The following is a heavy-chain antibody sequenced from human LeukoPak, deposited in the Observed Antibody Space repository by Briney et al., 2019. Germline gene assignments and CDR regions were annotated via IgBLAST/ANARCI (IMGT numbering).Heavy chain of an antibody. Sequence: PGGSLRLSCAASGFTFSGYAMSWVRQAPGKGLEWVSAISGSGGSTYYADSVKGRFTTSRDNSKNTLYLQMNSLRAEDTAVYYCAKDPGRYYYYMDVWGKGTTVTVSS. CDR1: GFTFSGYA. CDR2: ISGSGGST. V-gene: IGHV3-23*01. CDR3: AKDPGRYYYYMDV. J-gene: IGHJ6*03.